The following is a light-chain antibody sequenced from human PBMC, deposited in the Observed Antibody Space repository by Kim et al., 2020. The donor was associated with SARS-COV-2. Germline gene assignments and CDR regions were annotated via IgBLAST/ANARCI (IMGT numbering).Light chain of an antibody. V-gene: IGKV3-11*01. CDR1: QSVSSY. CDR2: GVS. Sequence: PGERATLSCRASQSVSSYSAWYQQKAGQAPRLVIYGVSSRATGIPARFSGSGSGTDFTLTISSLEPEDFAVYYCQQRNTWPLTFGGGTKVDI. J-gene: IGKJ4*01. CDR3: QQRNTWPLT.